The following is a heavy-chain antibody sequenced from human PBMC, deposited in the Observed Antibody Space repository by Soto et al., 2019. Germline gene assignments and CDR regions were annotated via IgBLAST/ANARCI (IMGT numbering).Heavy chain of an antibody. CDR2: IYYSGST. Sequence: SETLSLTCTVSGGSISSYYWSWIRQLPGKGLGWIGYIYYSGSTNYNPSLKSRVAISVDTSKNQFSLKLSSVTAADTALYYCARRYGSCFDYRGQRTPVTGSS. J-gene: IGHJ4*02. CDR3: ARRYGSCFDY. CDR1: GGSISSYY. D-gene: IGHD1-26*01. V-gene: IGHV4-59*01.